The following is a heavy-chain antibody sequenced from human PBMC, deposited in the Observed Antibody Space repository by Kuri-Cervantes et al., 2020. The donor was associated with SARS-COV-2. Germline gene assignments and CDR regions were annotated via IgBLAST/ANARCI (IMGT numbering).Heavy chain of an antibody. CDR1: GFTFSSYG. CDR3: AKDGISGVAGPLPYYFDY. D-gene: IGHD1-14*01. Sequence: GGSLRLSCAASGFTFSSYGMHWVRQAPGKGLEWVAVIWYGGSNKYYADSVKGRFTISRDDSKNTLYLQMNSLRAEDTAVYYCAKDGISGVAGPLPYYFDYWGQGTLVTVSS. J-gene: IGHJ4*02. V-gene: IGHV3-30*02. CDR2: IWYGGSNK.